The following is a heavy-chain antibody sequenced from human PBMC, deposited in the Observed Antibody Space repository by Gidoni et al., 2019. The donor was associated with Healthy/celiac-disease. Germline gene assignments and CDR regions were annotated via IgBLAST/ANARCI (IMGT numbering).Heavy chain of an antibody. J-gene: IGHJ4*02. CDR1: GFTFSSYS. CDR2: ISSSSSYI. V-gene: IGHV3-21*01. CDR3: ALTSAEGLDY. Sequence: EVQLVESGGGLVKPGGSLSLPCSPSGFTFSSYSMNWVRQAPGKGLEWVSSISSSSSYIYYADSVKGRFTISRDNAKNSLYLQMNSLRAEDTAVYYCALTSAEGLDYWGQGTLVTVSS.